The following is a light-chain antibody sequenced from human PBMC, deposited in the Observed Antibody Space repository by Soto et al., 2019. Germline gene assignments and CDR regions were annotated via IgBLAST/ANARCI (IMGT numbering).Light chain of an antibody. CDR1: QSVSSY. V-gene: IGKV3-11*01. Sequence: LMTQSPLSLPVNLGEPAAISCRASQSVSSYLAWYQQKPGQAPRLLIYDASNRATGIPARFSGSGSGTDFTLTISSLEPEDFAVYYCQQRSNWLLTFGGGTKVEIK. J-gene: IGKJ4*01. CDR2: DAS. CDR3: QQRSNWLLT.